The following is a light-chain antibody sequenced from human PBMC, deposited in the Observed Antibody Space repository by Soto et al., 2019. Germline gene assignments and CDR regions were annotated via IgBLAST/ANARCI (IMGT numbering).Light chain of an antibody. Sequence: EIVLTHSPGTLSLSPWERATLSCRASQSVSSSYLAWYQQKPGQAPRLLIYGASSRATGIPDRFSGSGSGTDFTLTISSLEPEDSAVYYCQQRHMWPITFGQGTRLEIK. CDR3: QQRHMWPIT. V-gene: IGKV3D-20*02. CDR2: GAS. CDR1: QSVSSSY. J-gene: IGKJ5*01.